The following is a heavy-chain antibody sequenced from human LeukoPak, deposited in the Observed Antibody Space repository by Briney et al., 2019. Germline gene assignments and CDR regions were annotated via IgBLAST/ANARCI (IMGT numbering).Heavy chain of an antibody. CDR2: ISSSGSTI. CDR3: ARADSSGYYT. CDR1: GFTFSSYE. J-gene: IGHJ5*02. D-gene: IGHD3-22*01. Sequence: PGGSLRLSCAASGFTFSSYEMNWVRQAPGKGLEWVSYISSSGSTIYYADSVKGRFTISRDNAKNSLYLQMNSLRAEDTAAYYCARADSSGYYTWGQGTLVTVSS. V-gene: IGHV3-48*03.